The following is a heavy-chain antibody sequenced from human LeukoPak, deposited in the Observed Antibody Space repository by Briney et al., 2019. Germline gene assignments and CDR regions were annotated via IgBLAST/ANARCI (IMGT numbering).Heavy chain of an antibody. CDR2: IKQDGSEK. Sequence: GGSLRLSCAASGFTFSSYWMSWVRQAPGKGLEWVANIKQDGSEKYYVDSVKGRFTISRDNAKNSLYLQMNSLRAEDTAVYYCARRSRDGYNYPDYWGQGTLVTVSS. D-gene: IGHD5-24*01. J-gene: IGHJ4*02. CDR3: ARRSRDGYNYPDY. CDR1: GFTFSSYW. V-gene: IGHV3-7*01.